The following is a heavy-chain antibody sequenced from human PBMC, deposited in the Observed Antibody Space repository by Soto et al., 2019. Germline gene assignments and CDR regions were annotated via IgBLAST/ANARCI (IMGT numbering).Heavy chain of an antibody. CDR2: IYYSGST. CDR3: ARLQPDGKEYDSSGYPDY. D-gene: IGHD3-22*01. V-gene: IGHV4-30-4*01. Sequence: SETLSLTXTVSGGSISSGDYYWSWIRQPPGKGLEWIGYIYYSGSTYYNPSLKSRVTISVDTSKNQFSLKLSSVTAADTAVYYCARLQPDGKEYDSSGYPDYWGQGTLVTVS. J-gene: IGHJ4*02. CDR1: GGSISSGDYY.